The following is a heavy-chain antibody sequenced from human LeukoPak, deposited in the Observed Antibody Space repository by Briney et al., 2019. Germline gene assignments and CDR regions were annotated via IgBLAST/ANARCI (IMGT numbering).Heavy chain of an antibody. D-gene: IGHD3-10*01. Sequence: PGGSLRLSCAASGFTFSSYAMSWVRQAPGKGLEWVPAISGSGDSTYYGDSVKGRFTISRDNSKNTLYLQMNSLRAEDTAVYYCARSFPITMVRGVTYDAFDIWGQGTMVTVSS. CDR1: GFTFSSYA. CDR3: ARSFPITMVRGVTYDAFDI. V-gene: IGHV3-23*01. CDR2: ISGSGDST. J-gene: IGHJ3*02.